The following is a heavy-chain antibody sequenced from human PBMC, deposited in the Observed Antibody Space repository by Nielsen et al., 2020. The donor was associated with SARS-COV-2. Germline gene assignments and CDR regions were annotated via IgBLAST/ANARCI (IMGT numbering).Heavy chain of an antibody. CDR3: ARPYGDYENVFDI. CDR2: IRTYDENT. J-gene: IGHJ3*02. V-gene: IGHV1-18*01. CDR1: GYTFTSHG. D-gene: IGHD4-17*01. Sequence: ASVKVSCKASGYTFTSHGINWVRQAPGQGLEWVGWIRTYDENTGHAQKFQGRVTMTTDTSTNTAYMELRSLKSDDTAVYYCARPYGDYENVFDIWGQGTMVTVSS.